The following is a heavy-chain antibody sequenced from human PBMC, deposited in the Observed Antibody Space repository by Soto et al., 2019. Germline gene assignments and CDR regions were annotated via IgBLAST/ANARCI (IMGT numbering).Heavy chain of an antibody. CDR3: AKDGRPWFGESDAFDI. V-gene: IGHV3-30*18. CDR1: GFTFSSYG. J-gene: IGHJ3*02. CDR2: ISYDGSNK. D-gene: IGHD3-10*01. Sequence: PGGSLRLSCAASGFTFSSYGMHWVRQAPGKGLEWVAVISYDGSNKYYADSVKGRFTISRDNSKNTLYLQMNSLRAEDTAVYYCAKDGRPWFGESDAFDIWGQGTMVTVSS.